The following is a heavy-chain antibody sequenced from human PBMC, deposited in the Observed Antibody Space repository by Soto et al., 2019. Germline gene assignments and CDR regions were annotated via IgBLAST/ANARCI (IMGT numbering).Heavy chain of an antibody. V-gene: IGHV1-46*03. D-gene: IGHD2-15*01. CDR1: GYTFTSYY. J-gene: IGHJ4*02. CDR2: INPSGGST. Sequence: QVQLVQSGAEVKKPGASVKVSCKASGYTFTSYYMHWVRQAPGQGLEWMGIINPSGGSTSYAKNLQGIVNMTRDTSTSTFYMELSSLRAEDTAVYYCARDVLSFTYCSGGSCYFDYWGQGTLVTVSS. CDR3: ARDVLSFTYCSGGSCYFDY.